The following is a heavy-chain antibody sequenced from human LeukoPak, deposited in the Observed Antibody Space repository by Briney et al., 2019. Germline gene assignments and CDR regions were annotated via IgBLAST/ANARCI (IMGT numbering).Heavy chain of an antibody. D-gene: IGHD6-13*01. V-gene: IGHV1-2*02. CDR1: GYTFTGYY. CDR3: ATGSSSWYGNFDY. J-gene: IGHJ4*02. Sequence: ASVKVSCKASGYTFTGYYIHWVRQDPGQGLEWMGWINPNSGGTNYAQKFQGRVTMTRDTSISTAYMELSRLRSDDTAAYYCATGSSSWYGNFDYWGQGTLVTVSS. CDR2: INPNSGGT.